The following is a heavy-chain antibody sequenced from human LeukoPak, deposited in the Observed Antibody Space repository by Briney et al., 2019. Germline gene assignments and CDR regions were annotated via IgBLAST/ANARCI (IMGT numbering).Heavy chain of an antibody. D-gene: IGHD6-13*01. J-gene: IGHJ4*02. Sequence: HSGRSLRLSCAASGFTFSSYAMHWVRQAPGKGLEWVAVISYDGSNKYYADSVKGRFTISRDNSKNTLYLQMNSLRAEDTAVYYCASAEPYSSLDYWGQGTLVTVSS. CDR3: ASAEPYSSLDY. CDR2: ISYDGSNK. CDR1: GFTFSSYA. V-gene: IGHV3-30*04.